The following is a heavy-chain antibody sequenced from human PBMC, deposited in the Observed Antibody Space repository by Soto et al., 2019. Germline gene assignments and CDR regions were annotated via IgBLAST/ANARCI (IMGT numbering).Heavy chain of an antibody. J-gene: IGHJ6*02. Sequence: QVQLVQSGAEVKKPGASVKVSCKASGYTFTSYGISWVRQAPGQGLEWMGWISAYNGNTNYAQKLQGRVTMTTDTSTSTAYMEMRSLRSDDTAVYYCARGGGGIVVVPAAYYYYYGMDVWGQGTTVTVSS. CDR1: GYTFTSYG. CDR2: ISAYNGNT. V-gene: IGHV1-18*01. CDR3: ARGGGGIVVVPAAYYYYYGMDV. D-gene: IGHD2-2*01.